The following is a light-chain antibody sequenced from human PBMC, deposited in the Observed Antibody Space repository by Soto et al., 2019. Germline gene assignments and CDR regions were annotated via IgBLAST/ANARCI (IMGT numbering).Light chain of an antibody. CDR2: LEGSGSY. J-gene: IGLJ2*01. CDR3: ETWDSNTVV. V-gene: IGLV4-60*03. Sequence: QPVLTQSSSASASLGSSVKLTCTLSSGHNSYIVALHQQQPGKAPRYLMKLEGSGSYNKGSGVPDRFSGSSSGADRYLTVSNLQSEDEDDYYCETWDSNTVVFGGGTKLTVL. CDR1: SGHNSYI.